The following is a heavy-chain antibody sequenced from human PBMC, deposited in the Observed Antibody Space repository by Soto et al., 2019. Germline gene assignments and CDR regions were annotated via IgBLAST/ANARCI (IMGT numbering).Heavy chain of an antibody. CDR3: ARRAETNGWNGFGADKYYFDF. Sequence: ASVKVSCKASGGTFSSYAIYWVRQATGQGLEWMGWMNPNTGDSSYAQKFQGRVTMTSDTSITTAHMELSSLRSEDTAVYYCARRAETNGWNGFGADKYYFDFWGQGTLVTVSS. D-gene: IGHD1-1*01. V-gene: IGHV1-8*02. J-gene: IGHJ4*02. CDR2: MNPNTGDS. CDR1: GGTFSSYA.